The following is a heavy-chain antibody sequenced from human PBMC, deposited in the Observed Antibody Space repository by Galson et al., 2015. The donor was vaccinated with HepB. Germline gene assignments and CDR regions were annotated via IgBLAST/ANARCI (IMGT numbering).Heavy chain of an antibody. D-gene: IGHD2-2*01. CDR2: IKSKTDGGTT. CDR1: GFSFNNVW. J-gene: IGHJ5*02. V-gene: IGHV3-15*01. Sequence: SLRLSCAATGFSFNNVWMNWVRQAPGKGLEWVGRIKSKTDGGTTEYAAPVKGRFTISREDSKNTLYLQMNSLETDDTAVYYCTTDVYFSSYWSWIDPWGQGTLVTVSS. CDR3: TTDVYFSSYWSWIDP.